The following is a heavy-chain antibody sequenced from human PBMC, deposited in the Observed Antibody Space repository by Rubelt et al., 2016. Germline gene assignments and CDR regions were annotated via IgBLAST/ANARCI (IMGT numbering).Heavy chain of an antibody. CDR3: ARDRWQQPDY. Sequence: QAQLVQSGADVKKPGASVKVSCKASGYTFTNYGIAWVRQAPGQGLEWVGWTSSNDGNTNYAQNLQGRVTMTTDTSTGTAYRELRSLRSDDTAVYYCARDRWQQPDYWGQGTLVTVSS. D-gene: IGHD6-13*01. CDR2: TSSNDGNT. CDR1: GYTFTNYG. J-gene: IGHJ4*02. V-gene: IGHV1-18*01.